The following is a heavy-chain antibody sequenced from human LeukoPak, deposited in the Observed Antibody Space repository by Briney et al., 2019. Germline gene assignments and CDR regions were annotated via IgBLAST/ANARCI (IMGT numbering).Heavy chain of an antibody. V-gene: IGHV3-23*01. CDR3: ARVKTRNDVVLDH. Sequence: PGGSLRLSCTASGFTFSTCGMTWVRQAPGKGLEWVSSISGNDDGTYYADSVKGRFTISRDNSKNTLYLQINSLRVEDTAVYYCARVKTRNDVVLDHWGQGTLVTVSS. CDR2: ISGNDDGT. D-gene: IGHD1-1*01. J-gene: IGHJ4*02. CDR1: GFTFSTCG.